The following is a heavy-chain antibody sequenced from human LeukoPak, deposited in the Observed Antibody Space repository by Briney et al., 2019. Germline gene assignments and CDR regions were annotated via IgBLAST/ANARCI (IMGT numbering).Heavy chain of an antibody. Sequence: GGSLRLSCAASGFTFSSYGVHWVRQAPGKGLEWVAFIRYDGSNKYYADSVKGRFTISRDNSKNTLYLQMNSLRAEDTAVYYCAKIGAGVGATRPFDYWGQGTLVTVSS. CDR2: IRYDGSNK. V-gene: IGHV3-30*02. CDR3: AKIGAGVGATRPFDY. CDR1: GFTFSSYG. D-gene: IGHD1-26*01. J-gene: IGHJ4*02.